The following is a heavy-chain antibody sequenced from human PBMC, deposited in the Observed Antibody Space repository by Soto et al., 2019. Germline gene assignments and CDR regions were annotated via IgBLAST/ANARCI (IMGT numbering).Heavy chain of an antibody. V-gene: IGHV3-23*01. D-gene: IGHD3-10*01. CDR3: AKCRYLNYGSGSDWFDP. J-gene: IGHJ5*02. Sequence: PGGSLRLSCAASGFTFSSYAMSWVRQAPGKGLEWVSAISGSGGSTYYADSVKGRFTISRDNSKNTLYLQMNSLRAEDTAVYYCAKCRYLNYGSGSDWFDPWGQGTLVTVSS. CDR1: GFTFSSYA. CDR2: ISGSGGST.